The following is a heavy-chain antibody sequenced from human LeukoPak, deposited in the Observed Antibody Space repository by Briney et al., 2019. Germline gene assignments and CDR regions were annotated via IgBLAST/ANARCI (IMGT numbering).Heavy chain of an antibody. D-gene: IGHD3-16*02. J-gene: IGHJ4*02. CDR1: GYTFTSYA. V-gene: IGHV7-4-1*02. Sequence: ASVKVSCKASGYTFTSYAMNWVRQAPGQGLEWMGWINTNTGNPTYAQDFTGRFVFSLDTSVSTAYLEISSLKADDTAVYYCARTGTWGSYRYMVGVHTFDYWGQGDLLSVSS. CDR3: ARTGTWGSYRYMVGVHTFDY. CDR2: INTNTGNP.